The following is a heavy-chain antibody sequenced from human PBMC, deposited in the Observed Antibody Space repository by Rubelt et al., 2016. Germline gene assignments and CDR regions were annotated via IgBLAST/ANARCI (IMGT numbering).Heavy chain of an antibody. CDR2: IDWDDDK. V-gene: IGHV2-70*15. CDR1: GFSLSTSGMC. Sequence: QVTLRESGPALVKPTQTLTLTCTLSGFSLSTSGMCVSLIRQPPGKALEWLARIDWDDDKKYSTSLKTRLTVAKDTSKNQVVLTMTNMDTVDTATYYCARTRIYTSAWTLDDWGQGALVTVSS. J-gene: IGHJ4*02. D-gene: IGHD6-19*01. CDR3: ARTRIYTSAWTLDD.